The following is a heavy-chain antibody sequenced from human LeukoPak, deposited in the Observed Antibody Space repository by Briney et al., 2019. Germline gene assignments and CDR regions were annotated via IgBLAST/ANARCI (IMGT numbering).Heavy chain of an antibody. CDR2: ISGSGGST. CDR3: AKDDAWGRYKD. CDR1: GFTFSSYS. J-gene: IGHJ1*01. D-gene: IGHD3-16*01. V-gene: IGHV3-23*01. Sequence: GGSLRLSCAASGFTFSSYSMNWVRQAPGKGLEWVSVISGSGGSTYYADSVKGRFTISRDNSKNTLYLQMNSLRAEDTALYYCAKDDAWGRYKDWGQGTLVTVSS.